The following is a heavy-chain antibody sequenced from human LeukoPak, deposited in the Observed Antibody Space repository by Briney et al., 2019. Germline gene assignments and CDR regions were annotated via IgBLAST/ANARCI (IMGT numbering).Heavy chain of an antibody. D-gene: IGHD3-10*01. V-gene: IGHV3-23*01. CDR3: AKYYAARSRSFDF. J-gene: IGHJ4*02. CDR2: IGSGGDT. CDR1: GFTFSSYA. Sequence: GGSLRPSCAASGFTFSSYAMTWVRQSPGKGLEWVSVIGSGGDTYYSDSVQGRFTISRDNSKNKLYLQMNSLRADDTAVYYCAKYYAARSRSFDFWGQGTLVTVSS.